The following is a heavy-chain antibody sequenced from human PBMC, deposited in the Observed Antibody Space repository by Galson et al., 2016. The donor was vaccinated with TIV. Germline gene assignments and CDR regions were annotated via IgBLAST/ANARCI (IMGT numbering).Heavy chain of an antibody. CDR3: ARDDVGFDS. CDR2: IIPNTGGT. CDR1: GYTFTGYY. V-gene: IGHV1-2*02. J-gene: IGHJ4*02. Sequence: SVKVSCKASGYTFTGYYMHWVRQAPGRGLEWMGWIIPNTGGTNYAQRFQGRVTMTRDTSISTVYMELSRLRPDDTAVYYCARDDVGFDSWGQGTLVTVSS.